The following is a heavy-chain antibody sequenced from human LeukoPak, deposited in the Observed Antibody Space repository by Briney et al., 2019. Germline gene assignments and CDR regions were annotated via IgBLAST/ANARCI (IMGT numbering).Heavy chain of an antibody. CDR2: INPNSGGT. D-gene: IGHD5-18*01. Sequence: GASVKVSCKASGYTFTGYYMHWVRQAPGQGLEWMGWINPNSGGTNYAQKFQGRVTMTRDTSISTAYMELGRLRSDDTAVYYCARSPHLRAMVDYWGQGTLVTVSS. CDR3: ARSPHLRAMVDY. V-gene: IGHV1-2*02. J-gene: IGHJ4*02. CDR1: GYTFTGYY.